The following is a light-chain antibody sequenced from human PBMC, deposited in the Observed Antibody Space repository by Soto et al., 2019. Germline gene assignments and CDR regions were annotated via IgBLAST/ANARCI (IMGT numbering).Light chain of an antibody. CDR3: SSFAGSNNFPYV. V-gene: IGLV2-8*01. CDR1: SSDVGAYDY. Sequence: SVLTQPPSSSGSPGQSVTIAFTRTSSDVGAYDYVSWYQQHPGKAPKLMIYEINKRPSGVPDRFSGSKSGNTASLTVSGLQAEDEADYYCSSFAGSNNFPYVFGTGTKSPS. CDR2: EIN. J-gene: IGLJ1*01.